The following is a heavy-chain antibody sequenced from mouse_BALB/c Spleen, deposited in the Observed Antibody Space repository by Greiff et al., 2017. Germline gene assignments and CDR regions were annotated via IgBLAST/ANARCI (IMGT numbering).Heavy chain of an antibody. D-gene: IGHD2-3*01. J-gene: IGHJ3*01. CDR1: GFNIKDTY. V-gene: IGHV14-3*02. CDR2: IDPANGNT. Sequence: EVQLQQSGAELVKPGASVKLSCTASGFNIKDTYMHWVKQRPEQGLEWIGRIDPANGNTKYDPKFQGKATITADTSSNTAYLQLSSLTSEDTAVYYCARPSYDGYWQFAYWGQGTLVTVSA. CDR3: ARPSYDGYWQFAY.